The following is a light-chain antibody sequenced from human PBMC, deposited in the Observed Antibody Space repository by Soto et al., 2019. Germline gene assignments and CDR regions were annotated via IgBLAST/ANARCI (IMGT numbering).Light chain of an antibody. CDR1: QSVSSNY. CDR2: GAS. CDR3: QQYGSSPYT. J-gene: IGKJ2*01. V-gene: IGKV3-20*01. Sequence: EIVLTQSPGTLSLSPGERATLSCRASQSVSSNYLAWYQQKPGQSPRLFIYGASSRATGIPDRFSGSGSGTDFTLTISRLETEDFAVYYCQQYGSSPYTFGQGTKLEIK.